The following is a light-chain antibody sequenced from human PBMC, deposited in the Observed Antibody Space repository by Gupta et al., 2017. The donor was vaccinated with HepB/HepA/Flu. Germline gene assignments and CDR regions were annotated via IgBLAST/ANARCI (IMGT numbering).Light chain of an antibody. V-gene: IGLV3-21*01. CDR3: QVWESSSDLV. CDR1: NIGSKS. J-gene: IGLJ2*01. CDR2: YDS. Sequence: SYVLTQPPPVSVAPGKTARITCGGNNIGSKSVHWYQQKPGQAPVLVIYYDSDRPSGIPERFSGSNSGNTATLTISRVEAGDEADYYCQVWESSSDLVFGGGTKLTVL.